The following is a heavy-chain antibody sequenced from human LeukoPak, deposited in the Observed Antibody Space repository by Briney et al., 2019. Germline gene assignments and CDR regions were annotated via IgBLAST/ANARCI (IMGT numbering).Heavy chain of an antibody. J-gene: IGHJ6*02. Sequence: GGSLRLSCAASGFTFSNYAMNWVRQAPGKGLEWVSYISGSGSNIYYADSVKGRFTISRDNAKNSLYLQMNSLRGEDTAVYYCARSLSWSYFGVDVWGPGTTVTVSS. CDR2: ISGSGSNI. CDR1: GFTFSNYA. V-gene: IGHV3-48*03. D-gene: IGHD3-3*01. CDR3: ARSLSWSYFGVDV.